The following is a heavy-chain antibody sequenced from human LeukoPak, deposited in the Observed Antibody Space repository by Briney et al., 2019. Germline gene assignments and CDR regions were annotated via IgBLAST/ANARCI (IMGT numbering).Heavy chain of an antibody. CDR1: GYTFTDYY. Sequence: GASVKVSRKASGYTFTDYYMHWVRQVPGQGLEWVGWFNPTGGGSHLAQKFQGRVALTMDASINTAYLDVIRLRSDDTAFYYCAKVAFDSSGYQYYSDSWGQGSLVTVSS. J-gene: IGHJ4*02. V-gene: IGHV1-2*02. D-gene: IGHD3-22*01. CDR3: AKVAFDSSGYQYYSDS. CDR2: FNPTGGGS.